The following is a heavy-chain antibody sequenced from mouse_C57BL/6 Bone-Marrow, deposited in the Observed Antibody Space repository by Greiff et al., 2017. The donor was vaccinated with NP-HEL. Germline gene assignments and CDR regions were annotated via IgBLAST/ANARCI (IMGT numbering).Heavy chain of an antibody. D-gene: IGHD3-2*02. J-gene: IGHJ3*01. CDR2: INPSTGGT. V-gene: IGHV1-42*01. Sequence: EVKLQESGPELVKPGASVKISCKASGYSFTGYYMNWVKQSPEKSLEWIGEINPSTGGTTYNQKFKAKATLTVDKSSSTAYMQLKSLTSEDSAVYYCARGSSGYPFAYWGQGTLVTVSA. CDR3: ARGSSGYPFAY. CDR1: GYSFTGYY.